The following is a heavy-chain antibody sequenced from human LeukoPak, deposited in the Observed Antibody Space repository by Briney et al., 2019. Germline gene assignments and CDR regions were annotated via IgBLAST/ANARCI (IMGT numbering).Heavy chain of an antibody. CDR1: GFTFSDYY. V-gene: IGHV3-23*01. Sequence: SGGSLRLSCAASGFTFSDYYMSWIRQAPGKGLEWVSAISGSGGSTYYAHSVKGRFTISRDNSKNTLYLQMNSLRAEDTAVYYCAKSGDGRTDYWGQGTLVTVSS. D-gene: IGHD3-10*01. CDR3: AKSGDGRTDY. CDR2: ISGSGGST. J-gene: IGHJ4*02.